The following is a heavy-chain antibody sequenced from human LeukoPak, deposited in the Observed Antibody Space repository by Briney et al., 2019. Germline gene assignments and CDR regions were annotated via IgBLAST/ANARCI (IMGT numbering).Heavy chain of an antibody. J-gene: IGHJ4*02. CDR3: ARERLGLTEYFDY. CDR1: GFIFSDYW. V-gene: IGHV3-7*03. Sequence: PGGSLRLSCGVSGFIFSDYWMNWVRQAPGKGLEWVASIKQDGGEKSYVDSVKGRFTISRDTSKNTLYLQLSGLRAEDTAIYYCARERLGLTEYFDYWGRGTLVTVSS. CDR2: IKQDGGEK. D-gene: IGHD7-27*01.